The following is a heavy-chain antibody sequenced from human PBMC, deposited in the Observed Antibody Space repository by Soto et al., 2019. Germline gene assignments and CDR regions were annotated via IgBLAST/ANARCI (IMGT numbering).Heavy chain of an antibody. J-gene: IGHJ4*02. V-gene: IGHV1-18*01. CDR1: GYTFTNFG. CDR3: ARGGTPIDY. CDR2: XRXXXRNX. Sequence: XVKVSCKASGYTFTNFGISWVRQAPGQXXXXXXXXRXXXRNXXYAXXXXXXLKXXXXXXXSKAYMELRSLRSDDTAVYYCARGGTPIDYWGQGTMVTVYS. D-gene: IGHD3-16*01.